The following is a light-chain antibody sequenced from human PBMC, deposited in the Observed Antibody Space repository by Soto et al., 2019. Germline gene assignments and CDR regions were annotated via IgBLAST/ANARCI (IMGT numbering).Light chain of an antibody. CDR3: NSYAGSNNWV. V-gene: IGLV2-8*01. CDR1: SSDVGGYNY. CDR2: EVS. Sequence: QSALTQPAAVSASPGQSITISCTGTSSDVGGYNYVSWYQQHPGKAPKLMIYEVSKRPSGVPDRFSGSKSGNTASLTVSGLQAEDEADYYCNSYAGSNNWVFGGGTKVTVL. J-gene: IGLJ3*02.